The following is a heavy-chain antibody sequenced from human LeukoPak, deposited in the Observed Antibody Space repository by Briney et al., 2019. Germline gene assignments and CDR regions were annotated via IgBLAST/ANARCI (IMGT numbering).Heavy chain of an antibody. CDR3: ARDHGDYSGKDY. Sequence: QPERSLRLSCAASGFIFSSYGMHWVRQAPGKGLEWVAVTWYDGSNKYYADAVKGRFTISRDNSKNTLYLQMNSLRAEDTAVYFCARDHGDYSGKDYWGQGTLVTVSS. D-gene: IGHD4-17*01. CDR2: TWYDGSNK. J-gene: IGHJ4*02. V-gene: IGHV3-33*01. CDR1: GFIFSSYG.